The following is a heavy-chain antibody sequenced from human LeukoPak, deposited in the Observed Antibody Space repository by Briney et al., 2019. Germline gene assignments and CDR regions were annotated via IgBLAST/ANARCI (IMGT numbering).Heavy chain of an antibody. CDR1: GGSISSSSYY. CDR2: IYYSGST. CDR3: ARGVDVVVPAAPRDWFDP. D-gene: IGHD2-2*01. Sequence: SETLSLTCTVSGGSISSSSYYWGWIRQPPGKGLEWIGRIYYSGSTYYNPSLKSRVTISVDTSKNQFSLKLSSVTAADTAVYYCARGVDVVVPAAPRDWFDPWGQGTLVTVSS. V-gene: IGHV4-39*07. J-gene: IGHJ5*02.